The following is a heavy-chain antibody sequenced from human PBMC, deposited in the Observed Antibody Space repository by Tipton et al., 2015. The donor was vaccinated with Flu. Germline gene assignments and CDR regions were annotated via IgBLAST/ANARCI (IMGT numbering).Heavy chain of an antibody. J-gene: IGHJ4*02. Sequence: TLSLTCSISGGFITSGSYYWSWIRQSAGRGLEWIGRIYTTGSVNYNPSLRGRVTIAGDTSRNHFSLQLTSVTAADTAVYFCARSPSYSGSGIYPYYFDDWGPGTLVTVAS. D-gene: IGHD3-10*01. CDR2: IYTTGSV. CDR3: ARSPSYSGSGIYPYYFDD. V-gene: IGHV4-61*02. CDR1: GGFITSGSYY.